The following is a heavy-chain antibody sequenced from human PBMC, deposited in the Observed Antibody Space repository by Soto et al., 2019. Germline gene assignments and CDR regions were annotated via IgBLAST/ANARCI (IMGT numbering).Heavy chain of an antibody. J-gene: IGHJ3*02. V-gene: IGHV5-51*01. CDR2: IYPGDSDT. CDR3: ASSYCSGGSCYYAFDI. CDR1: GYSFTSYW. D-gene: IGHD2-15*01. Sequence: GESLKISCKGSGYSFTSYWIGWVRQMPGKGLELMGIIYPGDSDTRYSPSFQGQVTISADKSISTAYLQWSSLKASDTAMYYCASSYCSGGSCYYAFDIWGQGTMVTVSS.